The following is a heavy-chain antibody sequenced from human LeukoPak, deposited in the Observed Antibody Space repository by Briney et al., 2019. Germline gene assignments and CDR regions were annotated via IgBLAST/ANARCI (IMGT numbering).Heavy chain of an antibody. Sequence: GGSLRLSCVASGFTFDDYAMYWVRQGPGKGLEWVSSITWNGGRIAYADSVKGRFTISRDNAKNSLYLQMNSLRDEDTAVYYCARDSSGWYYFDYWGQGTLVTVSS. D-gene: IGHD6-19*01. CDR3: ARDSSGWYYFDY. CDR2: ITWNGGRI. J-gene: IGHJ4*02. CDR1: GFTFDDYA. V-gene: IGHV3-9*01.